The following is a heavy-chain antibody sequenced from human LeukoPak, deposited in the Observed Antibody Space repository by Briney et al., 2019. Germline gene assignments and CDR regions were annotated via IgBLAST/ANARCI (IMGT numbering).Heavy chain of an antibody. Sequence: GGSLRLSCAASGFTFSSYAMSWVRQAPGKGVEWVSAISGSGGSTYYADSVKGRFTISRDNSKNTLYLQMNGLRAEDTAVYYCAKAPVSFDSSGYYFDYWGQGTLVTVSS. CDR2: ISGSGGST. CDR3: AKAPVSFDSSGYYFDY. J-gene: IGHJ4*02. V-gene: IGHV3-23*01. D-gene: IGHD3-22*01. CDR1: GFTFSSYA.